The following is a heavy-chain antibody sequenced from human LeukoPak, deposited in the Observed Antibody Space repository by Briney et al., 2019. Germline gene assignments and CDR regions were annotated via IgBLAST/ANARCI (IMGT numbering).Heavy chain of an antibody. V-gene: IGHV3-73*01. CDR3: TSGHHYYDSSGYRYYFDY. D-gene: IGHD3-22*01. Sequence: PGGSLKLSCAASGFTFSGSAMHWVRQASGKGLEWVGRIRSKANSYATAYAASVKGRFTISRDDSKNTAYLQTNSLKTEDTAVYYCTSGHHYYDSSGYRYYFDYWGQGTLVTVSS. J-gene: IGHJ4*02. CDR1: GFTFSGSA. CDR2: IRSKANSYAT.